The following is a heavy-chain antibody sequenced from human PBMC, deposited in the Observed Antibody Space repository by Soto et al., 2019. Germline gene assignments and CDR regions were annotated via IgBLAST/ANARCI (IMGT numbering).Heavy chain of an antibody. J-gene: IGHJ6*02. CDR1: GFTFSSYS. Sequence: GGSLRLSCAASGFTFSSYSMNWVRQAPGKGLEWVSSISSSSSYIYYADSVKGRFTISRDNAKNSLYLQMNSLRAEDTAVYYCAGAYSSGWYYYYGMDVWGQGTTVTVSS. CDR2: ISSSSSYI. CDR3: AGAYSSGWYYYYGMDV. V-gene: IGHV3-21*01. D-gene: IGHD6-19*01.